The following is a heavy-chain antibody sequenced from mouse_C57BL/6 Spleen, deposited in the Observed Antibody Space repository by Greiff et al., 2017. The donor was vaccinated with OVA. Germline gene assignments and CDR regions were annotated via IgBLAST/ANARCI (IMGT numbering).Heavy chain of an antibody. CDR2: ISSGSSTI. V-gene: IGHV5-17*01. J-gene: IGHJ3*01. Sequence: EVQGVESGGGLVKPGGSLKLSCAASGFTFSDYGMHWVRQAPEKGLEWVAYISSGSSTIYYADTMKGRFTISRDNAKNTLFLQMTSLRSEDTAMYYCARNGFAYWGQGTLVTVSA. CDR3: ARNGFAY. CDR1: GFTFSDYG.